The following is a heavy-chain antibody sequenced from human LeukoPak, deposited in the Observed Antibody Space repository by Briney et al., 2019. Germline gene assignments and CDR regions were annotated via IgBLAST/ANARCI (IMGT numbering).Heavy chain of an antibody. D-gene: IGHD6-19*01. V-gene: IGHV1-3*01. CDR2: INAGNGYT. J-gene: IGHJ4*02. CDR1: GYTFTSYA. CDR3: ARPMAVAGFDY. Sequence: ASVKVSCKASGYTFTSYAMHWVRQAPGQRLEWMGWINAGNGYTKYSQKFQGRVTITRDTSASTAYMELSSLKSEDTAVYYRARPMAVAGFDYWGQGTLVTVSS.